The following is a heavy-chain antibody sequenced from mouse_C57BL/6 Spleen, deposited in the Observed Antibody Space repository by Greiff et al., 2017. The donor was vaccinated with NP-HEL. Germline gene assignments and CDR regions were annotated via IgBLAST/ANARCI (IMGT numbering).Heavy chain of an antibody. J-gene: IGHJ2*01. CDR2: INPNNGGT. D-gene: IGHD1-1*01. CDR3: ARSSLTTVVSY. Sequence: EVQLQQSGPELVKPGASVKISCKASGYTFTDYYMNWVKQSHGKSLEWIGDINPNNGGTSYNQKFKGKATLTVDKSSSTAYMELRSLTSEDSAVYYCARSSLTTVVSYWGQSTTLTVSS. V-gene: IGHV1-26*01. CDR1: GYTFTDYY.